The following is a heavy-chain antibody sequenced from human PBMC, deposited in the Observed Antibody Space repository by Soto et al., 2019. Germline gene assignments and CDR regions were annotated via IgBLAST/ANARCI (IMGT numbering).Heavy chain of an antibody. V-gene: IGHV4-59*01. J-gene: IGHJ4*02. CDR2: IYHSGNT. Sequence: SETLSLTCTVSGGSIRNVYWSWIRQPQGKGLEWIGFIYHSGNTKYNPSLKSRVTISIDTSKNQFSLSLNSVTAADTGVYFCARAHAPTLPFDYWGQGTLVTVSS. D-gene: IGHD2-15*01. CDR1: GGSIRNVY. CDR3: ARAHAPTLPFDY.